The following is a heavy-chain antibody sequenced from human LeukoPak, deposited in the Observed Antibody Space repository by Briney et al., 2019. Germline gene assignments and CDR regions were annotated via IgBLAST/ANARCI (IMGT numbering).Heavy chain of an antibody. CDR3: ASIRGTFGY. D-gene: IGHD1-26*01. CDR1: GFIFNSHA. CDR2: TRNKANSYIT. V-gene: IGHV3-72*01. Sequence: GGSLRLSCAASGFIFNSHAFHWVRQAPGKGLEWVGRTRNKANSYITEYAASVKGRFTISRDDSKNSLYLQMSSLKTDDTAMYYCASIRGTFGYWGQGTLVTVSS. J-gene: IGHJ4*02.